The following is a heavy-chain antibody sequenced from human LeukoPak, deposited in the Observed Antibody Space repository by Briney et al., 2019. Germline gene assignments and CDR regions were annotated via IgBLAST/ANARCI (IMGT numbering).Heavy chain of an antibody. V-gene: IGHV4-4*02. CDR1: GGSISSSNW. CDR2: IYHSGST. Sequence: SETLSLTCAVSGGSISSSNWWSWVRQPPGKGLEWIGEIYHSGSTNYNPSLESRVTISVDKSKNQFSLKLSSVTAADTAVYYCARANCSGGSCYSGRIDYWGQGTLVTVSS. D-gene: IGHD2-15*01. J-gene: IGHJ4*02. CDR3: ARANCSGGSCYSGRIDY.